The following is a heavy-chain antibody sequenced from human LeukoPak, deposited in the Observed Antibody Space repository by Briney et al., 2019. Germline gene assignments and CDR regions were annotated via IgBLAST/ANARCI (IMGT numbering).Heavy chain of an antibody. Sequence: SETLSLTCTVSGGSISSYYWSWIRQPPGKGLEWIGYIYYSGSTNYNPSLKSRVTISVDTSKNQFSLKLSSVTAADTAVYYCARRDSVCRDYWGQGTLVTVSS. D-gene: IGHD2-8*01. V-gene: IGHV4-59*08. J-gene: IGHJ4*02. CDR1: GGSISSYY. CDR3: ARRDSVCRDY. CDR2: IYYSGST.